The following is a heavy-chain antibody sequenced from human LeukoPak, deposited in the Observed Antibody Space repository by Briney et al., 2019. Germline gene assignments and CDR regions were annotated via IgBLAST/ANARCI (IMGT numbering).Heavy chain of an antibody. CDR3: AKAHELGNSEFFLIDY. D-gene: IGHD7-27*01. Sequence: GGSLRLSCAASGFTFSNYAMSWVRQSPGKGLEWVSGISGSGHSTYYADSVKGRFTISRDSSKNTLFLQMNSLRTEDTAVYYCAKAHELGNSEFFLIDYWGQGTLVTVSS. CDR2: ISGSGHST. V-gene: IGHV3-23*01. CDR1: GFTFSNYA. J-gene: IGHJ4*02.